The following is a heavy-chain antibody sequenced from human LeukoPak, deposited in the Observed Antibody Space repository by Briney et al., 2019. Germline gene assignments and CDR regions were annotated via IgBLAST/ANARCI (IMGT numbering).Heavy chain of an antibody. V-gene: IGHV1-2*02. J-gene: IGHJ4*02. Sequence: AASVKVSCKASGYTFTGYYMHWVRQAPGQGLEWMGWINPNSGGTKYAQKFQGRVTMTRDTSISTAYMELSRLRSDEMAVYYCARDHDSSGYPFDYWGQGTLVTVSS. CDR3: ARDHDSSGYPFDY. D-gene: IGHD3-22*01. CDR2: INPNSGGT. CDR1: GYTFTGYY.